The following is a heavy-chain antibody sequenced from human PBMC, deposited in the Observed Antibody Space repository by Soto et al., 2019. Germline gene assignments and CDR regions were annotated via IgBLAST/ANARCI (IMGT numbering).Heavy chain of an antibody. D-gene: IGHD3-10*01. CDR1: GGSFSGYY. J-gene: IGHJ6*02. V-gene: IGHV4-34*01. Sequence: SETLSLTCAVYGGSFSGYYWSWIRQPPGKGLEWIGEINHSGSTNYNPSLKSRVTISVDTSKNQFSLKLSSVTAADTAVYYCARGPYYYGSGSYYNGKRQYYYYGMDVWGQGTTVTVSS. CDR2: INHSGST. CDR3: ARGPYYYGSGSYYNGKRQYYYYGMDV.